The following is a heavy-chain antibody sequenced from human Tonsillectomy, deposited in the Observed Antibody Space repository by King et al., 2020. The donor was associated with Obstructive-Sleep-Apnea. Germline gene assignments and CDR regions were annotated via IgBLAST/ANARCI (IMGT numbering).Heavy chain of an antibody. CDR2: VHYNGDT. CDR1: GGSIKNRNYD. CDR3: ARVIPRGRFEGSRIDP. V-gene: IGHV4-39*07. D-gene: IGHD1-14*01. J-gene: IGHJ5*02. Sequence: QLQESGPGLVKPSETLSLTCFVSGGSIKNRNYDWGWIRQPPGKGLEWIGHVHYNGDTYYNLSLRSRVTMSVDTSKNQFSLKLRSVTAADTAVFYCARVIPRGRFEGSRIDPWGQGTQVTVSS.